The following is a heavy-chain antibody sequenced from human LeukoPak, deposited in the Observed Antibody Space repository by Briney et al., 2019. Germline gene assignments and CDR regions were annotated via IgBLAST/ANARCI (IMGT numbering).Heavy chain of an antibody. D-gene: IGHD1-7*01. Sequence: GGSLRLSCAASGFTVSSNYMSWVRQAPGKGLEWVSVIYSGGRIYYADSVKGRFTISRDNAKNSLFLQMNSLRVEDTAVYYCARPGITGTMGYGAFDIWGQGTRVTVSS. J-gene: IGHJ3*02. V-gene: IGHV3-66*04. CDR2: IYSGGRI. CDR1: GFTVSSNY. CDR3: ARPGITGTMGYGAFDI.